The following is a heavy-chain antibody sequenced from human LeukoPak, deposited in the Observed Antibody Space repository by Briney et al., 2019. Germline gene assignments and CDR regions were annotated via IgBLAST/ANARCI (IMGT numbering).Heavy chain of an antibody. J-gene: IGHJ4*02. CDR2: ISGSGGST. CDR1: GFTFSSYA. V-gene: IGHV3-23*01. Sequence: GGSLRLSCAASGFTFSSYAMSWVRQAPGKGLEWVSAISGSGGSTYYADSVKGRFTISRDNSKNTLYLQMNSLTAEDTAYYYCAREEGPYFDCWGQGTLVTVSS. CDR3: AREEGPYFDC.